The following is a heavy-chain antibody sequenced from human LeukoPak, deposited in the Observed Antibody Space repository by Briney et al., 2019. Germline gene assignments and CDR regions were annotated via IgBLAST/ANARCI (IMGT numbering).Heavy chain of an antibody. CDR3: ARDGEVTIFGVVTSYYFDY. CDR2: ISLTSSKI. V-gene: IGHV3-48*01. CDR1: GFTFSSYS. Sequence: GGSLRLSCEVSGFTFSSYSTNWVRQAPGKGLEWVSYISLTSSKIYYADSVKGRFTISRDNAKNSLYLQMNSLRAEDTAVYYCARDGEVTIFGVVTSYYFDYWGQGTLVTVSS. D-gene: IGHD3-3*01. J-gene: IGHJ4*02.